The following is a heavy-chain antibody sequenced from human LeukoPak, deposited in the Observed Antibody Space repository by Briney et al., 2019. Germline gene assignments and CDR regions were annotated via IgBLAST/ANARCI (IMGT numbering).Heavy chain of an antibody. CDR3: AGGGYSYGYFSNGMDV. J-gene: IGHJ6*02. CDR2: ISGSGGST. CDR1: GFAFNTYA. D-gene: IGHD5-18*01. Sequence: PGRSLRLSCAASGFAFNTYAMHWVRQAPGKGLEWVSAISGSGGSTYYADSVKGRFTISRDNSKNTLYLQMNSLRAEDTAVYYCAGGGYSYGYFSNGMDVWGQGTTVTVSS. V-gene: IGHV3-23*01.